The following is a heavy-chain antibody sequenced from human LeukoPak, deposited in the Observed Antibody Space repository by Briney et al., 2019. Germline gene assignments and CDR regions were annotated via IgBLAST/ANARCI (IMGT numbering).Heavy chain of an antibody. D-gene: IGHD4-11*01. Sequence: GRSLRLSCAASGFTFDDFAMHWVRQAPGKGLEWVSGISWNSGSIGYADSVKGRFTISRDNAKNSLFLQMNSLRAEDTALYYCAKDNHYSNYYHYMDVWGKGTTVTVSS. CDR2: ISWNSGSI. CDR3: AKDNHYSNYYHYMDV. V-gene: IGHV3-9*01. J-gene: IGHJ6*03. CDR1: GFTFDDFA.